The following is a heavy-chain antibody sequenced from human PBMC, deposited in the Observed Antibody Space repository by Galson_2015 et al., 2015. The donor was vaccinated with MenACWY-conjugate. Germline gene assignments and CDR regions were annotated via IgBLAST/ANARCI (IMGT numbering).Heavy chain of an antibody. Sequence: SETLSLTCTVSGASITSGSYYWGWIRQPPGKGLEWIGNIYSSGSTNYNPSLKSRVTISLDTSKMQFSLRLNSVTAADTAVYYCSRRSGGGSYRDQWGQGTLVTVSS. CDR2: IYSSGST. J-gene: IGHJ4*02. D-gene: IGHD1-26*01. CDR1: GASITSGSYY. CDR3: SRRSGGGSYRDQ. V-gene: IGHV4-39*01.